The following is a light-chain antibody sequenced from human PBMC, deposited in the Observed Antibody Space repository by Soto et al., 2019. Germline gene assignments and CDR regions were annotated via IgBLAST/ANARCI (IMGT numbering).Light chain of an antibody. J-gene: IGLJ2*01. CDR1: SSNIGNNV. CDR3: AAWDDSLNGRV. V-gene: IGLV1-36*01. CDR2: YDN. Sequence: QSVLTQPPSMSEAPRQRVTISCSGSSSNIGNNVVNWYQQLPGKAPKLLIYYDNLKPSGVSDRFSGSKSGTSASLAISGLQSEDEAGYYCAAWDDSLNGRVFGGGTKLTVL.